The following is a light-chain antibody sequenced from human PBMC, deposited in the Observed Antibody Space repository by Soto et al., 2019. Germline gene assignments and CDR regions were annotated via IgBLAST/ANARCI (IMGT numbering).Light chain of an antibody. J-gene: IGKJ5*01. CDR3: PQYTGQTTT. CDR2: GAS. V-gene: IGKV3-20*01. Sequence: EIVLTQSPGTLSLSPGERATLSCRATQSVSRRFLAWYQQTPGTAPRLLIYGASRRETGIPELFSGSGSGTACTLTITRLEHEDATVYFCPQYTGQTTTFGQGTRLEIK. CDR1: QSVSRRF.